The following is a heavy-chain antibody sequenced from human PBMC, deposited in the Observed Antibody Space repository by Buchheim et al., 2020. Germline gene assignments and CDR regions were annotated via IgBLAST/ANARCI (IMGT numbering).Heavy chain of an antibody. V-gene: IGHV1-2*04. CDR3: ARSTWGYYDSSGPFDY. J-gene: IGHJ4*02. CDR1: GYTFTGYY. D-gene: IGHD3-22*01. Sequence: QVQLVQSGAEVKKPGASVKVSCKASGYTFTGYYMHWVRQAPGQGLEWMGWINPNSGDTNYAQKFQGWVTMTRDTSISTAYMELSRLRSDDTAVYYCARSTWGYYDSSGPFDYWGQGTL. CDR2: INPNSGDT.